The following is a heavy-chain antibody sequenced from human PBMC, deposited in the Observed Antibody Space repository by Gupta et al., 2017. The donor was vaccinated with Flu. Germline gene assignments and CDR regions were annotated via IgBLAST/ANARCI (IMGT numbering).Heavy chain of an antibody. J-gene: IGHJ4*02. CDR2: LAYDGSNK. Sequence: WVRQAPGKGLEWVAVLAYDGSNKYYADSVQGRFTISRDNSKNTLYLQMNSLRVEDTAAYYCARADSGYPKTGIVDYWGQGTLVTVSS. V-gene: IGHV3-30-3*01. D-gene: IGHD5-12*01. CDR3: ARADSGYPKTGIVDY.